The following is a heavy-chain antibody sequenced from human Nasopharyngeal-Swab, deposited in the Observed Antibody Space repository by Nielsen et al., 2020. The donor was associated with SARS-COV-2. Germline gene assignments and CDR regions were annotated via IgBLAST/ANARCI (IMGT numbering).Heavy chain of an antibody. CDR3: ARGLYDSSGYYEDCFDY. D-gene: IGHD3-22*01. Sequence: GGSLRLSCAASGFTFSSYSMNWVRQAPGKGLEWVSSISSSSSYIYYADSVKGRFTISRDNDKNSLYLQMNSLRAEDTAVYYCARGLYDSSGYYEDCFDYWGQGTLVTVSS. CDR2: ISSSSSYI. J-gene: IGHJ4*02. V-gene: IGHV3-21*01. CDR1: GFTFSSYS.